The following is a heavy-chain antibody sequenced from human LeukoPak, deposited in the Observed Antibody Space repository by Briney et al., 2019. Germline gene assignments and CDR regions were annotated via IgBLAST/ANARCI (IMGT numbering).Heavy chain of an antibody. CDR3: ARDRAIAVAGIHY. Sequence: GGSLRLSCAASGFSFSSYAMIWVRQAPGKGPEWVSAISASGGTTFYEDSVKGRFTISRDNAKNTLYLQMNSLRAEDTAVYYCARDRAIAVAGIHYWGQGTLVTVSS. J-gene: IGHJ4*02. D-gene: IGHD6-19*01. V-gene: IGHV3-23*01. CDR2: ISASGGTT. CDR1: GFSFSSYA.